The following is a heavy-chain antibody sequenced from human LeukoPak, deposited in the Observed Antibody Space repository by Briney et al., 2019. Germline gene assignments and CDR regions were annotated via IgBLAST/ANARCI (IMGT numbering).Heavy chain of an antibody. J-gene: IGHJ4*02. Sequence: NPGGSPRLSCPGSGFTFSSAWMTWVRQIPGKGLEWVGHIKSRTDGGTTDYAAPVKGRFTISRDDSKNTVYLQMNSLKTEDSAVYFCATEFYSNGYNFWGQGTLVIVSS. CDR1: GFTFSSAW. CDR2: IKSRTDGGTT. CDR3: ATEFYSNGYNF. D-gene: IGHD5-24*01. V-gene: IGHV3-15*01.